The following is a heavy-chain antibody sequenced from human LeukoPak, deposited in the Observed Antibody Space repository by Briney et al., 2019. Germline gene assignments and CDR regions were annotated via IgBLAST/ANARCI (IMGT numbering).Heavy chain of an antibody. CDR1: GYIFINYA. V-gene: IGHV1-3*01. CDR2: INAGNGNT. Sequence: ASVKVSCKASGYIFINYAIQWVRHAPGQRLEWMGWINAGNGNTKYSEKFQGRVTITRDASATTAYMELSSLRSEDTAVYYCAKAIWTSKVTTYYLDYWGQGTLVTVSS. D-gene: IGHD4-17*01. J-gene: IGHJ4*02. CDR3: AKAIWTSKVTTYYLDY.